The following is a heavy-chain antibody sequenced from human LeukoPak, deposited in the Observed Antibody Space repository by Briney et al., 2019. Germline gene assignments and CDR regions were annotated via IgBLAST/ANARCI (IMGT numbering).Heavy chain of an antibody. CDR3: AKVSSRYSSSWTPFDY. D-gene: IGHD6-13*01. J-gene: IGHJ4*02. V-gene: IGHV3-23*01. CDR2: ISGSGGTT. Sequence: GGSLRLSCAASGFAFSSYAMSWVRQAPGKGPEWLSAISGSGGTTYYADSVKGRFTISRDNSKNTLYLQMNSLRAEDTAVYYCAKVSSRYSSSWTPFDYWGQGTLVTVSS. CDR1: GFAFSSYA.